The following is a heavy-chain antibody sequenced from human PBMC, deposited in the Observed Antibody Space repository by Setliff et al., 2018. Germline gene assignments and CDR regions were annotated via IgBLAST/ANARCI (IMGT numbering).Heavy chain of an antibody. CDR3: ARVPRFTDTRNAFDI. CDR2: IYYSGST. Sequence: SETLSLTCTVSGGPISSGGYYWSWIRQHPGKGLEWIGYIYYSGSTYYNPPLKSRVTISVDTSKNQFSLKLSSVTAADTAVYYCARVPRFTDTRNAFDIWGQGTMVTVSS. CDR1: GGPISSGGYY. V-gene: IGHV4-31*03. J-gene: IGHJ3*02. D-gene: IGHD5-18*01.